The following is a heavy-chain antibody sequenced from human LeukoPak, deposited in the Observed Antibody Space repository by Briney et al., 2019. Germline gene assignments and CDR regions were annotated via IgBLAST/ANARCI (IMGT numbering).Heavy chain of an antibody. CDR1: GYTFTSYD. Sequence: GASVKVSCKASGYTFTSYDINWVRQATGQGLEWMGWMNPNSGNTGYAQKFQGRVTMTRNTSISTAYMELSSLRSEDTAVYYCARGDEHCSSTSCYYYYYYGMDVWGQGTTVTVSS. D-gene: IGHD2-2*01. CDR3: ARGDEHCSSTSCYYYYYYGMDV. J-gene: IGHJ6*02. CDR2: MNPNSGNT. V-gene: IGHV1-8*01.